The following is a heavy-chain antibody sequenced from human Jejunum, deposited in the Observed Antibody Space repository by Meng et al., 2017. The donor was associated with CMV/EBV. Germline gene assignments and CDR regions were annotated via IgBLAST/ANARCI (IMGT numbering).Heavy chain of an antibody. Sequence: GFTVSNNYMSWVRQAPGKGLEWVSIIYSVGVTYYADSVKGRFTISRDNSKNTLYLQVDSLRADDTAIYYCARATPLNWELLPDAFDSWGQGTLVTVSS. V-gene: IGHV3-66*02. J-gene: IGHJ3*02. CDR1: GFTVSNNY. D-gene: IGHD7-27*01. CDR3: ARATPLNWELLPDAFDS. CDR2: IYSVGVT.